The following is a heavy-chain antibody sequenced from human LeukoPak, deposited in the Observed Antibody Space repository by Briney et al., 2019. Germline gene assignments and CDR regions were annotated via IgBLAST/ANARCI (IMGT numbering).Heavy chain of an antibody. CDR1: GYTFTSHG. CDR2: ISIYSGNT. CDR3: ATDTFFWSGYRPYDAFDI. V-gene: IGHV1-18*01. Sequence: ASVKVSCKASGYTFTSHGLSWARQAPGQGLEWMGWISIYSGNTNYAQKFQDRISMTTDTSTSTAYMELRSLKSDDTAVYYCATDTFFWSGYRPYDAFDIWGQGTMVTVSS. D-gene: IGHD3-3*01. J-gene: IGHJ3*02.